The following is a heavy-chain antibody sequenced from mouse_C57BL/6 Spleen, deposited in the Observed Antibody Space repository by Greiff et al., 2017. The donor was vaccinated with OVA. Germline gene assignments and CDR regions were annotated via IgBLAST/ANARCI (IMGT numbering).Heavy chain of an antibody. J-gene: IGHJ2*01. V-gene: IGHV1-81*01. CDR1: GYTFTSYG. CDR3: ARRYDYDGYYFDY. D-gene: IGHD2-4*01. Sequence: VKLVESGAELARPGASVKLSCKASGYTFTSYGISWVKQRTGQGLEWIGEIYPRSGNTYYNEKFKGKATLTADKSSSTAYMELRSLTSEDSAVYFCARRYDYDGYYFDYWGQGTTLTVSS. CDR2: IYPRSGNT.